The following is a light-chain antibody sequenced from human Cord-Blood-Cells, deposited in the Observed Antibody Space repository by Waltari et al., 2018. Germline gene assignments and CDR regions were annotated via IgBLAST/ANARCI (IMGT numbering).Light chain of an antibody. CDR1: QSISSY. J-gene: IGKJ5*01. CDR2: SAS. V-gene: IGKV1-39*01. Sequence: DIQMTQSPSSLSASVGDRVTITCRASQSISSYLNWYHQKPGKAPKLLIYSASSLQSGVPSRFIGSGSWTDVTLTISSLQPEDFATYYCQQSYSTPPITFGQGTRLEIK. CDR3: QQSYSTPPIT.